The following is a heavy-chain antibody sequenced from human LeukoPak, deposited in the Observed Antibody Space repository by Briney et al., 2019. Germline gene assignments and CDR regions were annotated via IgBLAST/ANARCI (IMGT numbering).Heavy chain of an antibody. CDR3: ARTNDYGTLYFDY. CDR1: GFTFSSYG. CDR2: IRYDGSNK. J-gene: IGHJ4*02. Sequence: GGSLRLSCAASGFTFSSYGMHWVRQAPGKGLEWVAFIRYDGSNKYYADSVKGRFTISRDNSKNTLYLQMNSLRAEDTAVYYCARTNDYGTLYFDYWGQGTLVTVSS. D-gene: IGHD4-17*01. V-gene: IGHV3-30*02.